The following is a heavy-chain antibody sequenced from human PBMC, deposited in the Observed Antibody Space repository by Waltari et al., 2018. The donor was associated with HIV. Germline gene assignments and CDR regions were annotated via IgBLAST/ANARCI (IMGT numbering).Heavy chain of an antibody. CDR2: FDPKNGQP. V-gene: IGHV1-24*01. D-gene: IGHD3-16*01. Sequence: QVQLIQSTSEVKRPGASVTVSCKVSGYPLSDLSMPWVRQGRAHRLEWMGGFDPKNGQPVFSQRFWGRVSLAEDTSRDTAHLELNRLTSDDTGVYYCVALYDGSPLYSDFWGQGTLVTVSA. J-gene: IGHJ4*02. CDR1: GYPLSDLS. CDR3: VALYDGSPLYSDF.